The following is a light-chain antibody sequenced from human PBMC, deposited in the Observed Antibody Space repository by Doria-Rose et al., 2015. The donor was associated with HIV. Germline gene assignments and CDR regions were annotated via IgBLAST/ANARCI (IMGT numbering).Light chain of an antibody. Sequence: TQTPSSLSASVGDRVTITCRASQSINTYLNWHQQKPGKAPKLMIYAASTLQSGVPSRLSGSGSGTGFTLTISSLQPEDFASYYCQQSYSNIRTFGGGTRVEMK. V-gene: IGKV1-39*01. CDR1: QSINTY. CDR2: AAS. J-gene: IGKJ4*01. CDR3: QQSYSNIRT.